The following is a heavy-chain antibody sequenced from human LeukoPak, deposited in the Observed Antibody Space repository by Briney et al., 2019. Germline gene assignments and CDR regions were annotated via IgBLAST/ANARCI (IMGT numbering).Heavy chain of an antibody. CDR2: IYSDNT. D-gene: IGHD4/OR15-4a*01. V-gene: IGHV3-53*01. J-gene: IGHJ4*02. Sequence: GGSLRLSCTVSGFTVSTNSMSWVRQAPGKGLEWVSFIYSDNTHYSDSVKGRFTISRDNSKNTLYLQMNSLRAEGTAVYYCARRAGAYSHPYDYWGQGTLVTVSS. CDR1: GFTVSTNS. CDR3: ARRAGAYSHPYDY.